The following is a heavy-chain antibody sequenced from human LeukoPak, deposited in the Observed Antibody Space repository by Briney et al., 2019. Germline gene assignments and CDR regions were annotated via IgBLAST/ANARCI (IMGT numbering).Heavy chain of an antibody. CDR1: GDSISSNSYY. CDR3: ARRGWDILFDF. CDR2: ICHRGST. J-gene: IGHJ4*02. Sequence: SETLSLTCTVSGDSISSNSYYWGWLRQTPGKGLEWIGSICHRGSTYYNPSLKSRVTISVDTSKNQFSLKMRSVTAADTAVYYCARRGWDILFDFWGQGTLVTVSS. D-gene: IGHD1-26*01. V-gene: IGHV4-39*01.